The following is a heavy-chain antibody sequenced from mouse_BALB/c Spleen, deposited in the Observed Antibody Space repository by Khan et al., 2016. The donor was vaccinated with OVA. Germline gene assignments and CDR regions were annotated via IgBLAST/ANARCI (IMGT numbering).Heavy chain of an antibody. J-gene: IGHJ1*01. CDR3: ARSGGNFHWYFDV. CDR2: MSSGSSTL. V-gene: IGHV5-17*02. Sequence: EVQLQESGGGLVQPGGSRKLSCAASGFTFSNFGMHWVRQAPKKGLEWVAYMSSGSSTLYYVDTVKGRFTISRDNLKNILFLQMTSLRSEDTAMYYCARSGGNFHWYFDVWGAGTSVTVSS. CDR1: GFTFSNFG. D-gene: IGHD3-1*01.